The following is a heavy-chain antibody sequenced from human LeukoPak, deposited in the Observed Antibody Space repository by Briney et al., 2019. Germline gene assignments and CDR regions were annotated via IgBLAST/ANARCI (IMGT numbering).Heavy chain of an antibody. V-gene: IGHV1-69*05. J-gene: IGHJ4*02. CDR2: SIPIFGTA. Sequence: GASVKVSCKAAGGTFCSYAISWGRRAPGQGLEWRGGSIPIFGTANYAQKFQGRVTTTTDESTSTAYMELSSLRSEDTAVYYCARAGYSGSYYYFDYWGQGTLVTVSS. CDR3: ARAGYSGSYYYFDY. D-gene: IGHD1-26*01. CDR1: GGTFCSYA.